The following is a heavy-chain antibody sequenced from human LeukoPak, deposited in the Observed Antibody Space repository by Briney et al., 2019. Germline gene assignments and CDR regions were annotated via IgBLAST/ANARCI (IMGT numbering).Heavy chain of an antibody. Sequence: SETLSLTCTASGDAFSSFYYWGWIRQPPGKGLEWIGSIYHTGSIYYNPSLKSRVTISVDTSKNQFSLKLNSVTAADTAVYYCASRRNYGDFDYWGQGTLVTVSS. J-gene: IGHJ4*02. D-gene: IGHD4-17*01. CDR1: GDAFSSFYY. CDR3: ASRRNYGDFDY. V-gene: IGHV4-38-2*02. CDR2: IYHTGSI.